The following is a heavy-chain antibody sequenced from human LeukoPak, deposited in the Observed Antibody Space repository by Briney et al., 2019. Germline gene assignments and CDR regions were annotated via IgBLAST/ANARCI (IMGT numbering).Heavy chain of an antibody. CDR3: ATVRLRLVRYYFDY. J-gene: IGHJ4*02. D-gene: IGHD2-8*01. CDR1: GYTFTGYY. CDR2: INPNSGGT. Sequence: GASVKVSCKASGYTFTGYYMHWVRQAPGQGLEWMGRINPNSGGTNYAQKFQGRVTMTRDTSISTAYMELSRLRSDDTAVYYCATVRLRLVRYYFDYWGQGTLVTVSS. V-gene: IGHV1-2*06.